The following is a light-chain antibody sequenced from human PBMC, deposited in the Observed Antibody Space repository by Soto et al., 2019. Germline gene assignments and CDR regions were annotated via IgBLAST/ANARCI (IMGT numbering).Light chain of an antibody. Sequence: QSVLTQPASVSGSPGQSITISCTGTSSDVGGSNYVSWYQQHPGKAPKLMIYDVSNRPSGVSNRFSGSKSGNTASLTISGLQAEDEADYYCSSYTSSSTLLYVFGTGTKLTVL. CDR2: DVS. CDR3: SSYTSSSTLLYV. J-gene: IGLJ1*01. CDR1: SSDVGGSNY. V-gene: IGLV2-14*01.